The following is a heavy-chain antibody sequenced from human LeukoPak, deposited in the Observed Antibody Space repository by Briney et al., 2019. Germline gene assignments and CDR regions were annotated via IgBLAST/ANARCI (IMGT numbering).Heavy chain of an antibody. CDR3: ARDYYGSGSSDY. CDR2: INPNSGGT. V-gene: IGHV1-2*02. CDR1: GYTFTGYY. D-gene: IGHD3-10*01. Sequence: ASVKVSCKASGYTFTGYYTHWVRQAPGQGLEWMGWINPNSGGTNYAQKFQGRVTMTRDTSISTAYMELSRLRSDDTAVYYCARDYYGSGSSDYWGQGTLVTVSS. J-gene: IGHJ4*02.